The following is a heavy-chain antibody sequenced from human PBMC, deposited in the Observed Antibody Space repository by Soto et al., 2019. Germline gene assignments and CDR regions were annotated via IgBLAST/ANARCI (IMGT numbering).Heavy chain of an antibody. CDR1: GDSVSSNTAS. CDR3: AKGDNLGPKTGYAFDP. CDR2: TYFRSKWYN. J-gene: IGHJ5*02. D-gene: IGHD5-12*01. V-gene: IGHV6-1*01. Sequence: SQTLSLTCAISGDSVSSNTASWNWIRQSPSRGLEWLGRTYFRSKWYNDYAVSVKSRIIINPDTSNNQFSLQLNSVTPEDTAVYFCAKGDNLGPKTGYAFDPWGQGIMVTISS.